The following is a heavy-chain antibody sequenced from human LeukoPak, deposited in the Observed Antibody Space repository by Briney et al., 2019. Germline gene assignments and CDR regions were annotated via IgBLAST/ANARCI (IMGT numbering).Heavy chain of an antibody. Sequence: GGSLRLSCAASGFTFSSYSMNWVRQAPGKGLEWVSSISSSSSYIYYADSVKGRFTISRDNAKNSLYLQMNSLRAEDTAVYYCARGPNYYDSSGYSTSGGQGTLVTVSS. CDR1: GFTFSSYS. CDR2: ISSSSSYI. J-gene: IGHJ4*02. D-gene: IGHD3-22*01. V-gene: IGHV3-21*01. CDR3: ARGPNYYDSSGYSTS.